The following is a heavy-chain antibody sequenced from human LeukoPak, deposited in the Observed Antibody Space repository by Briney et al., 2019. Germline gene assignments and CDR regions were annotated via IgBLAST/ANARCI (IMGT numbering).Heavy chain of an antibody. V-gene: IGHV3-48*04. CDR1: GFTFNSYR. CDR2: ISSSGSTI. D-gene: IGHD3-10*01. Sequence: GGALRLSCAASGFTFNSYRMNWVRQAPGKGLEWVSYISSSGSTIYYADSVKGRFTISRDNAKNSLYLQMNSLRAEDTAVYYCAREPYGSGSFDYWGQGTLVTVSS. J-gene: IGHJ4*02. CDR3: AREPYGSGSFDY.